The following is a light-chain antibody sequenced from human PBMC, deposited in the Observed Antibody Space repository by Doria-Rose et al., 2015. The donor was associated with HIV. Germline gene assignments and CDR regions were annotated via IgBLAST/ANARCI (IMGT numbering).Light chain of an antibody. CDR3: CSYAGSSTFVV. Sequence: ISCTGTSSDVGSYNLVSWYQQHPGKAPKLMISEVSKRPSGVSSRFSGSKSGSLAPLTISGLQAEDEADYYCCSYAGSSTFVVFGGGTKLTVL. V-gene: IGLV2-23*02. CDR1: SSDVGSYNL. CDR2: EVS. J-gene: IGLJ2*01.